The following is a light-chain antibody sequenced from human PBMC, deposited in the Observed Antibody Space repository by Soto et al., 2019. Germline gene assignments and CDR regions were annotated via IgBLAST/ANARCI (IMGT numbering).Light chain of an antibody. J-gene: IGKJ2*01. Sequence: DIQMTQSPSTLSASVGDRVTITCRASQSVTDWLAWYQQKPGEGPKLLIYKASSLESGVPSRFSGRGTGTEFTLTISSLQPDDSGTYYYQQDNFYSLYNFGQGTEL. CDR3: QQDNFYSLYN. CDR1: QSVTDW. CDR2: KAS. V-gene: IGKV1-5*03.